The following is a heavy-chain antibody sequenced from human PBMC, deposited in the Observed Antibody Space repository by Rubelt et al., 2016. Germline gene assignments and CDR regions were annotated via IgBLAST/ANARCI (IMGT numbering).Heavy chain of an antibody. CDR3: ARENNWIKNGMDV. CDR2: ISGDGGST. CDR1: RFTFDDYA. Sequence: SRGGLVQPGGSLRLSCAASRFTFDDYAMHWVRQAPGKGLEWVSLISGDGGSTYYADSVKGRFTISRDNSKNSLYLQMNSLRDEDTAVYYCARENNWIKNGMDVWGQGTTVTVSS. D-gene: IGHD1/OR15-1a*01. V-gene: IGHV3-43*02. J-gene: IGHJ6*02.